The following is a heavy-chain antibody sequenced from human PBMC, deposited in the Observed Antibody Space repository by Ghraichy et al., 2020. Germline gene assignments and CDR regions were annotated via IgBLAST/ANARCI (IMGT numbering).Heavy chain of an antibody. CDR2: ISAYNGNT. CDR3: ARVPDCSSTSCHRRGYYGMDV. D-gene: IGHD2-2*01. J-gene: IGHJ6*02. V-gene: IGHV1-18*04. Sequence: ASVKVSCKASGYTFTSYGISWVRQAPGQGLEWMGWISAYNGNTNYAQKLQGRVTMTTDTSTSTAYMELRSLRSDDTAVYYCARVPDCSSTSCHRRGYYGMDVWGQGTTVTFSS. CDR1: GYTFTSYG.